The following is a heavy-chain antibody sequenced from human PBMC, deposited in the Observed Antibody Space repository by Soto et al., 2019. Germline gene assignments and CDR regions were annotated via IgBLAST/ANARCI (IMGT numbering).Heavy chain of an antibody. Sequence: SETLSLTCTVSGASISSSSYSWGWIRQPPGKGLEWIGYIYYSGSTYYNPSLKSRVTISVDTSKNQFSLKLSSVTAADTAVYYCASSDYDSTENWFDPWGQGTLVTVSS. J-gene: IGHJ5*02. D-gene: IGHD3-22*01. CDR2: IYYSGST. V-gene: IGHV4-30-4*08. CDR1: GASISSSSYS. CDR3: ASSDYDSTENWFDP.